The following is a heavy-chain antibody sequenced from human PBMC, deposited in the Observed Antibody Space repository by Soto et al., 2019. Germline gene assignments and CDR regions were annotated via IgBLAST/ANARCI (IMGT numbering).Heavy chain of an antibody. D-gene: IGHD6-6*01. CDR1: GYRFSTYG. V-gene: IGHV1-18*04. CDR3: ARERYVASRHSHFDS. J-gene: IGHJ4*02. CDR2: SSTSSGAT. Sequence: ASVKVSCKXSGYRFSTYGINWVRQAPGQGLQWMGWSSTSSGATNYAQKFQGRVTFTTDTSTSTAYMELRSLISDDTAVYFCARERYVASRHSHFDSWGQGTQVTVSS.